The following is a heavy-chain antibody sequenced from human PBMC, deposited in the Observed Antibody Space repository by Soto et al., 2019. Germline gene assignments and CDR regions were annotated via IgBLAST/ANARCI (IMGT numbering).Heavy chain of an antibody. Sequence: KESGPTLVKPTQTLTLTCTFSGFSLSTSGVGVGWIRQPPGKALEWLALIYWDNDKRYSPSLKSRLTITKDTSKNQVVLTMTNMDPVDTATYYCAHRPRQAHTGWSPNWFDPWGQGTLVTVSS. CDR2: IYWDNDK. CDR1: GFSLSTSGVG. D-gene: IGHD6-19*01. V-gene: IGHV2-5*02. J-gene: IGHJ5*02. CDR3: AHRPRQAHTGWSPNWFDP.